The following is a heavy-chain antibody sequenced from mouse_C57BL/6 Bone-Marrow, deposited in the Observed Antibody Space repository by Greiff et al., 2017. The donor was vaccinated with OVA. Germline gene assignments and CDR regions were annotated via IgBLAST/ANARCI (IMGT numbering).Heavy chain of an antibody. V-gene: IGHV14-4*01. J-gene: IGHJ4*01. CDR3: TTRGWLRAMDY. CDR2: IDPENGDT. D-gene: IGHD2-3*01. Sequence: EVQLQQSGAELVRPGASVKLSCTASGFTIKDDYMHWVKQRPEQGLEWIGWIDPENGDTEYASQFQGKATITADTSSNTAYLQLSSLTSEDTAVYYCTTRGWLRAMDYWGQGTSVTVSS. CDR1: GFTIKDDY.